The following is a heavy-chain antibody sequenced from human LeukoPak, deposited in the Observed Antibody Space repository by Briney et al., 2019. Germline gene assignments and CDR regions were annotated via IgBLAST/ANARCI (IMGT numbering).Heavy chain of an antibody. D-gene: IGHD2-2*01. V-gene: IGHV4-34*01. CDR2: INHSGST. J-gene: IGHJ4*02. Sequence: KPSETLSLTCAVYGGSFSGYYWSWIRQPPGKGLEWIGEINHSGSTNYNPSLKSRVTISVDTSKNQFSLKLSSVTAADTAVYYCARGHGGYCSSTSCYFGEFDYWGQGTLVTVSS. CDR3: ARGHGGYCSSTSCYFGEFDY. CDR1: GGSFSGYY.